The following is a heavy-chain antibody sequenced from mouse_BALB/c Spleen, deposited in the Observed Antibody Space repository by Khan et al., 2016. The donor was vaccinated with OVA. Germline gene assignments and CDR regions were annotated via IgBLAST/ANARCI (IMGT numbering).Heavy chain of an antibody. Sequence: EVELVESGGDLVKPGESLKLSCAASGFTFSSYVMSWVRLTPEKRLEWVASISSGGNTYYADSLKGRFTISRDDARNILYLHMSSLRSEDTAMYYCTRGPFYFGFNYFDFWGQGTTLTVSS. CDR1: GFTFSSYV. D-gene: IGHD1-1*01. CDR3: TRGPFYFGFNYFDF. J-gene: IGHJ2*01. V-gene: IGHV5-6-5*01. CDR2: ISSGGNT.